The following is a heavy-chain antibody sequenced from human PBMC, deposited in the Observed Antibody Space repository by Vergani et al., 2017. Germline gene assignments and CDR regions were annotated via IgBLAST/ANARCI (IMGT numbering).Heavy chain of an antibody. J-gene: IGHJ6*03. CDR1: GFPFSDYG. CDR2: ISYDGNKK. D-gene: IGHD1-1*01. Sequence: QVQLVESGGGAVQPGRSLRLSCSAAGFPFSDYGVHWVRQAPGKGLGWVSVISYDGNKKNYADSVKGRFTISRDNSKNTLYLEMNALRAEDTDVYYCARDFLTRVTTLDYYYMGVWGKGTTVTVSS. CDR3: ARDFLTRVTTLDYYYMGV. V-gene: IGHV3-30*03.